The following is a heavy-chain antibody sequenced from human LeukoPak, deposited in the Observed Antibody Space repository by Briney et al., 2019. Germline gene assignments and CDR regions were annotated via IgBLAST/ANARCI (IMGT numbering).Heavy chain of an antibody. D-gene: IGHD6-6*01. CDR3: ARVVNSSSRVDY. CDR1: GGSISSYY. CDR2: IYYSGST. Sequence: SETLSLTCTVSGGSISSYYWSWIRQPPGKGLEWIGYIYYSGSTNYNPSLKSRVTISVDTSKNQFSLKLSSVTAADTAVYYCARVVNSSSRVDYWGQGTLVTVSS. V-gene: IGHV4-59*12. J-gene: IGHJ4*02.